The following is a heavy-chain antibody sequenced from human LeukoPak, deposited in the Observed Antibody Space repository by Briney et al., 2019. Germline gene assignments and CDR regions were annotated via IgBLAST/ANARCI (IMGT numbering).Heavy chain of an antibody. D-gene: IGHD3-22*01. J-gene: IGHJ3*02. V-gene: IGHV3-66*04. CDR2: IYSGGST. CDR1: GFTVSINY. CDR3: ASHITYYYDSSGPRDAFDI. Sequence: GGSLRLSCAASGFTVSINYMSWVRQAPGKGLEWVSVIYSGGSTYYADSVKGRFTISRDNSKNTLYLQMNSLRAEDTAVYYCASHITYYYDSSGPRDAFDIWGQGTMVTVSS.